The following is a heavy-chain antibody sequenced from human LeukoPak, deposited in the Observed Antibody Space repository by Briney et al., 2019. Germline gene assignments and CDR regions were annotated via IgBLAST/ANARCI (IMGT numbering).Heavy chain of an antibody. CDR3: GKCFPGQEGRSGYYPDY. J-gene: IGHJ4*02. CDR1: GFTFSSYA. V-gene: IGHV3-23*01. D-gene: IGHD3-22*01. CDR2: ISGSGGNT. Sequence: GGSLRLSCAASGFTFSSYAMSWVRQAPGKGLEWVSDISGSGGNTYYADSVKGRFTIPRDNSKNTLYLQMNSLRAEDTAVYYCGKCFPGQEGRSGYYPDYWGQGTLVTVSS.